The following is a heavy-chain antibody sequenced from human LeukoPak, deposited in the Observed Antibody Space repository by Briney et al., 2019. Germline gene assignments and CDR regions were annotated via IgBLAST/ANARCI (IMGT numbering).Heavy chain of an antibody. CDR2: INPSGGST. CDR3: AIGYCRGGSCDDEPGDAFDI. D-gene: IGHD2-15*01. V-gene: IGHV1-46*01. CDR1: GYTFTSYY. J-gene: IGHJ3*02. Sequence: HWASVKVSCKASGYTFTSYYMHWVRQAPGQGLEWMGIINPSGGSTSYAQKFQGRVTMTRDTSTSTVYMELSSLRSEDTAVYYCAIGYCRGGSCDDEPGDAFDIWGQGTMVAVSS.